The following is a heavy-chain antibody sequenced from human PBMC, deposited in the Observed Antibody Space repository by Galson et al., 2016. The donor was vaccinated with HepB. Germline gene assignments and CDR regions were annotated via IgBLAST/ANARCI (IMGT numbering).Heavy chain of an antibody. Sequence: SLRLSCAASGFVFNDFTMHWVRRTPGEGLEWLALLSHDGSTEHYADSVRGRFTISRDSSTNTLYLHMNSLRGEDSAVYYCARDSFGHCTIRTCDDFDNWGHGTLVTVAS. CDR1: GFVFNDFT. D-gene: IGHD2-2*03. V-gene: IGHV3-30-3*01. J-gene: IGHJ4*01. CDR3: ARDSFGHCTIRTCDDFDN. CDR2: LSHDGSTE.